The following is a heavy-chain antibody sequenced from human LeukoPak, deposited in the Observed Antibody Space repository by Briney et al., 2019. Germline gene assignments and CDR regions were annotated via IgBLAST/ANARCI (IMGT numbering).Heavy chain of an antibody. V-gene: IGHV3-7*01. CDR1: GFTFGSYW. CDR2: IKQDGSEK. D-gene: IGHD6-13*01. J-gene: IGHJ4*02. Sequence: GGSLRLSCAASGFTFGSYWMSWVRQAPGKGLEWVANIKQDGSEKYYVDSAKGRFTIPRDNAKNSLYLQMNSLRAEDTAVYYCARAIYSSSWFDYWGQGTLVTVSS. CDR3: ARAIYSSSWFDY.